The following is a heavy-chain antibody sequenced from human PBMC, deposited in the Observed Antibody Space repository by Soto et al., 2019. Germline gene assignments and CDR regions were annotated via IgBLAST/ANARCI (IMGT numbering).Heavy chain of an antibody. CDR1: GDSVSSNSAA. J-gene: IGHJ4*02. CDR2: TYYRSKWYN. CDR3: ARGAAHNFDF. V-gene: IGHV6-1*01. Sequence: PSQTLSLTCAISGDSVSSNSAAWSWIRQSPSRGLEWLGRTYYRSKWYNDYAVSVKSRITINPDTSKNQVSLQLNSMTPEDTAVYYCARGAAHNFDFWGQGTLVTVSS.